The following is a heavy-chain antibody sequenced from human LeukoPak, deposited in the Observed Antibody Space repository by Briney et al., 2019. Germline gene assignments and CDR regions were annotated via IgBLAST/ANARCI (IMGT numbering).Heavy chain of an antibody. CDR2: INSDGSST. Sequence: PGGSLRLSCAASGFTFSSYWMHWVRQAPGKGLVRVSRINSDGSSTSYADSVKGRFTISRDNAKNTLYLQMNSLRAEDTAVYYCAREDSSGWYVVVDYWGQGTLVTVSS. J-gene: IGHJ4*02. D-gene: IGHD6-19*01. CDR1: GFTFSSYW. CDR3: AREDSSGWYVVVDY. V-gene: IGHV3-74*01.